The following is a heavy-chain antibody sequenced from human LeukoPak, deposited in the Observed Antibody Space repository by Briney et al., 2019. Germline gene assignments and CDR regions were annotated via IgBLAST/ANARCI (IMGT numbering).Heavy chain of an antibody. CDR1: GYTFTGYY. CDR2: INPNSGGT. Sequence: GASVKVSCKASGYTFTGYYMHWVRQAPGQGLEWMGWINPNSGGTNYAQKFRGRVTMTRDTSISTAYMELSRLRSDDTAVYYCARVLMRIAAAGVTWDYFDYWGQGTLVTVSS. D-gene: IGHD6-13*01. V-gene: IGHV1-2*02. CDR3: ARVLMRIAAAGVTWDYFDY. J-gene: IGHJ4*02.